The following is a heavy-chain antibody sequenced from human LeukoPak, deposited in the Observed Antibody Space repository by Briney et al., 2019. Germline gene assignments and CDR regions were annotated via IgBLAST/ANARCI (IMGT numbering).Heavy chain of an antibody. CDR1: GYTFPSHG. Sequence: EASVKVSCKTSGYTFPSHGIGWVRQAAGQGLEWLGRINPYNGNTYYAQKVQGTVTMTTDTSATTAYMELRSLRSDDTAVYYCARGNYGALDFWGQGTMVTVSS. J-gene: IGHJ3*01. CDR3: ARGNYGALDF. V-gene: IGHV1-18*01. CDR2: INPYNGNT. D-gene: IGHD3-10*01.